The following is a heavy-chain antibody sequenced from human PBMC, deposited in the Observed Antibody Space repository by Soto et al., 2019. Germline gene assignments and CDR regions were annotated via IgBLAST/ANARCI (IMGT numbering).Heavy chain of an antibody. Sequence: QVQLQESGPGLVKPSETLSLTCTVSGGSITRGGYYWSWIRQHPGKGLEWIGYIYNSGTTYYNPNPQSXXTLSVDTSKNQFSLKLTSVTAADTAVYYCARDPAPWGQGTLVTVSS. CDR3: ARDPAP. V-gene: IGHV4-31*01. J-gene: IGHJ5*02. CDR1: GGSITRGGYY. CDR2: IYNSGTT.